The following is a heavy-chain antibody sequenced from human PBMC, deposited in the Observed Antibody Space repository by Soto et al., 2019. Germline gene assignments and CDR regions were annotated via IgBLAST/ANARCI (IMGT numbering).Heavy chain of an antibody. Sequence: QVQLQESGPRLVKPSGTLSLICVVSSGSISSNWWSWVRQPPGKGLEWIGEIYHSGSTNYNPSLNSRVTISVDKSKNHFSLDLSSVTPADTAVYYCSSQTYSYAWHHWGQGIQVTVSS. CDR1: SGSISSNW. D-gene: IGHD5-18*01. V-gene: IGHV4-4*02. J-gene: IGHJ5*02. CDR3: SSQTYSYAWHH. CDR2: IYHSGST.